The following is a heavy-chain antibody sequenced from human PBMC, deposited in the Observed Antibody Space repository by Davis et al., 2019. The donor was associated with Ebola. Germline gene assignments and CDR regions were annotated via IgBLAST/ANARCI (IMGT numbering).Heavy chain of an antibody. V-gene: IGHV3-9*01. Sequence: PGGSLRLSCAASGFTFDDYAMHWVRQAPGKGLEWVSGISWNSGSIGYADSVKGRFTISRDNAKNSLFLQMNSLTAEDTALYYCAREAPFCGGDCLDYWGQGTLVTVSS. CDR2: ISWNSGSI. CDR1: GFTFDDYA. D-gene: IGHD2-21*01. CDR3: AREAPFCGGDCLDY. J-gene: IGHJ4*02.